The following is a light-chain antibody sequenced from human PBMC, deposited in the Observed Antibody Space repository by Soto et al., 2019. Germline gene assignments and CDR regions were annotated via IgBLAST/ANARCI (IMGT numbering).Light chain of an antibody. V-gene: IGKV1-39*01. J-gene: IGKJ4*01. Sequence: DIQMNQSPSTLSASVGDRVTITCRASQSISVYVNWYQQKAGKAPKLLIYVASNVQTGVPSRFSGSGSGTEFTLTISSLQPEDFATYYCQQTDSTPLTFGGGTKVDLK. CDR3: QQTDSTPLT. CDR2: VAS. CDR1: QSISVY.